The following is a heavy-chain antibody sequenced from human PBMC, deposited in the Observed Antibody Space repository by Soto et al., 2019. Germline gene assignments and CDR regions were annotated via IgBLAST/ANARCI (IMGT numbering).Heavy chain of an antibody. V-gene: IGHV1-3*05. Sequence: VQIVQSGAEEKKPGASVKVSCKASGYTFTSYAMHWVRQAPGQRLEWMGWINAGNGNTKYSQKFQGRVTITRDTSASTAYMELSRLRSEYTAVYYCARGYDFWSGPQDPWGQGTLVTVSS. CDR1: GYTFTSYA. CDR3: ARGYDFWSGPQDP. CDR2: INAGNGNT. D-gene: IGHD3-3*01. J-gene: IGHJ5*02.